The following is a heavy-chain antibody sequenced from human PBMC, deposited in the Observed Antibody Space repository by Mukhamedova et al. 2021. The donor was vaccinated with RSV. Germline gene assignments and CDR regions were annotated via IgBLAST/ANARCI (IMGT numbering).Heavy chain of an antibody. Sequence: GSTYYNPSLKSRVTISVDTSKNQFSLKLSSVTAADTAVYYCARQALWVGATGYFDYWGQGTLVTVPS. V-gene: IGHV4-39*01. J-gene: IGHJ4*02. D-gene: IGHD1-26*01. CDR2: GST. CDR3: ARQALWVGATGYFDY.